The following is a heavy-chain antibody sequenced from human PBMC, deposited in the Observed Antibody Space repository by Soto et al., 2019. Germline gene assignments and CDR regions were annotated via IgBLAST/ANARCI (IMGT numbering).Heavy chain of an antibody. CDR2: ISAYNGTT. CDR3: ARNGDSSDYRGWFDP. D-gene: IGHD3-22*01. V-gene: IGHV1-18*01. J-gene: IGHJ5*02. CDR1: GYTFTSYG. Sequence: ASVKVSCKASGYTFTSYGISWVRQAPGQGLEWMGWISAYNGTTYYADSVKGRFTISRDNSKNTLYLQMNSLRAEDTAVYYCARNGDSSDYRGWFDPWGQGTLVTVSS.